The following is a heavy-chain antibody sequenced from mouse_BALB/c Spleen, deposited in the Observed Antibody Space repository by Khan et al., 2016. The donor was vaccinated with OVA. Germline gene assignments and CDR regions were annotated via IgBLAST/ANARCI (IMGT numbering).Heavy chain of an antibody. J-gene: IGHJ1*01. CDR3: ARHYSGGILYWHFDV. V-gene: IGHV1-85*01. CDR1: GYTFTSYD. D-gene: IGHD1-2*01. CDR2: IFPGDDST. Sequence: QVQLQQSGAELVKPGASVKLSCKASGYTFTSYDINWVRQRPEQGIEWIGWIFPGDDSTKYNEKFKGKATLSSDKSSSTAYMQLSRLASGDSAVYFCARHYSGGILYWHFDVGGAGTTVTVSS.